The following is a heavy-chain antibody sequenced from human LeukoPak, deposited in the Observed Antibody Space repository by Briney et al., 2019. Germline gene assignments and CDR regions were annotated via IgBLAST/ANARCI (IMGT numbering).Heavy chain of an antibody. CDR3: ARCGYSSGDRYYYYMDV. J-gene: IGHJ6*03. Sequence: GASVKVSCKASGGTFSSYAISWVRQAPGQGLEWMGGIIPIFGTANYAQKFQGRVTITADESTSTAYMELSSLRSEDTAVYYCARCGYSSGDRYYYYMDVWGKGTTVTVSS. CDR1: GGTFSSYA. V-gene: IGHV1-69*13. D-gene: IGHD6-19*01. CDR2: IIPIFGTA.